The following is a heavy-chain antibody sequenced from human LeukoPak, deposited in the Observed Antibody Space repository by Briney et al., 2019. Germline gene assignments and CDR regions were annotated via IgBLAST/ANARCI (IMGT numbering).Heavy chain of an antibody. V-gene: IGHV3-30*04. CDR2: ISYDGSNK. D-gene: IGHD3-10*01. CDR1: GFTFSSYA. CDR3: ARGGTMVRGVIHY. Sequence: GRSLRLSCAASGFTFSSYAMHWVRQAPGKGLEWVAVISYDGSNKYYADSVKGRFTISRDNSKNTLYLQMNSLRAEDTAVYYCARGGTMVRGVIHYWGQGTLVTVSS. J-gene: IGHJ4*02.